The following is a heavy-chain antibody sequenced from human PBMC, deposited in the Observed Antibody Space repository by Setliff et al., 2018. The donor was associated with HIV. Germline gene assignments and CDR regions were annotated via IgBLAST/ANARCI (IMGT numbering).Heavy chain of an antibody. J-gene: IGHJ4*02. CDR1: GGPISSSTYF. CDR2: IYYSGNT. D-gene: IGHD6-19*01. V-gene: IGHV4-39*01. Sequence: SETLSLTCSVSGGPISSSTYFWDWIRQPPGKGLEWIGSIYYSGNTYYNPSLKSRVTISVDTSKRQFSLKLSSVTAGDSALYYCARRRGQKATGWYYFDFWGQGALVTVSS. CDR3: ARRRGQKATGWYYFDF.